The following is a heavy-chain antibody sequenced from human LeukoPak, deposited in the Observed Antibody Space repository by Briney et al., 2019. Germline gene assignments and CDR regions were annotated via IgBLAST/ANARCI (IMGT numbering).Heavy chain of an antibody. CDR3: AKSSGYSSSWALDY. CDR2: ISWNSGSI. J-gene: IGHJ4*02. CDR1: GFTFDDYA. Sequence: GGSLRLSCAASGFTFDDYAMHWVRQAPGKGLEWVSGISWNSGSIGYADSVKGRFTISRDNAKNSLYLQMNSLRAEDMALYYCAKSSGYSSSWALDYWGQGTLVIVSS. V-gene: IGHV3-9*03. D-gene: IGHD6-13*01.